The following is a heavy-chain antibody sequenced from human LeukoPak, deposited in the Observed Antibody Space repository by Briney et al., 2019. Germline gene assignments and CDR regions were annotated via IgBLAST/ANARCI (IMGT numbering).Heavy chain of an antibody. J-gene: IGHJ4*02. CDR1: GGSISSYY. D-gene: IGHD5-12*01. CDR2: IYYSGST. CDR3: ARVRRGLVATITPFDY. V-gene: IGHV4-59*12. Sequence: PSETLSLTCTVSGGSISSYYWSWIRQPPGKGLEWIGYIYYSGSTNYNPSLKSRVTISVDTSKNQFSLKLSSVTAADTAVYYCARVRRGLVATITPFDYWGQGTLVTVSS.